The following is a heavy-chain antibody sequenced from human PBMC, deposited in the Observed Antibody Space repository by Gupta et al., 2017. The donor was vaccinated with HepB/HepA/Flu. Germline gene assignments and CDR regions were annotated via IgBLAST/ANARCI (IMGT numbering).Heavy chain of an antibody. Sequence: QVQLMQSGAEVKKPGSSVKVSCTASGGTFSSFALSWVRQAPGQGLEWMGGIIPIFGTAKYTQKFQGRVTITADKSTRTVYMELSSLRSEDTAVYYCARDRGYCSSTSCFPQIYYYYMDVWGKGTTVTVSS. CDR2: IIPIFGTA. J-gene: IGHJ6*03. CDR3: ARDRGYCSSTSCFPQIYYYYMDV. D-gene: IGHD2-2*01. CDR1: GGTFSSFA. V-gene: IGHV1-69*06.